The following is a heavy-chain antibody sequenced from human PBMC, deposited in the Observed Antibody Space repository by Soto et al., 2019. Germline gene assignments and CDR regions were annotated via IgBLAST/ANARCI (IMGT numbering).Heavy chain of an antibody. J-gene: IGHJ6*03. D-gene: IGHD1-1*01. CDR1: GFTFGDYG. CDR2: IRNLARGGTA. Sequence: GGSLRLSCTASGFTFGDYGMSWFRQAPGKGLEWIGFIRNLARGGTADYAAPVKGRFTISRDDSRSIAYLQMNSLKTEDTALYYCVRDGSGTDAYYMDVWGNGTTVTVS. V-gene: IGHV3-49*03. CDR3: VRDGSGTDAYYMDV.